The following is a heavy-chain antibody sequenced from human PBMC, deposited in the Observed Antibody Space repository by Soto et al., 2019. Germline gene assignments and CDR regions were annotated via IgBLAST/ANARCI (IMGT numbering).Heavy chain of an antibody. Sequence: GESLKISCKGSGYSFTSYWIGWVRQMPGKGLEWMGIIYPGDSDTRYSPSFQGQVTISADKSISTAYLQWSSLKASDTAMYYCARTYFDFWRGYSRRSNAFDISGQGTMVTVSS. CDR3: ARTYFDFWRGYSRRSNAFDI. V-gene: IGHV5-51*01. J-gene: IGHJ3*02. D-gene: IGHD3-3*01. CDR2: IYPGDSDT. CDR1: GYSFTSYW.